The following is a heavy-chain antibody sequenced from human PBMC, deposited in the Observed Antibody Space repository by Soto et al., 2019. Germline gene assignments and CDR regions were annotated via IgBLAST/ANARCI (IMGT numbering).Heavy chain of an antibody. CDR3: ARGLGYCSGGSCNHGDY. CDR1: GYTFTNYG. CDR2: ISAYSGNT. V-gene: IGHV1-18*01. Sequence: ASVKVSCKASGYTFTNYGISWVRQAPGQGLEWMGWISAYSGNTGYAHKSQGRVTMTRNTSTTTAYMELSSLRSEDTAVYYCARGLGYCSGGSCNHGDYWGQGTLVTVSS. D-gene: IGHD2-15*01. J-gene: IGHJ4*02.